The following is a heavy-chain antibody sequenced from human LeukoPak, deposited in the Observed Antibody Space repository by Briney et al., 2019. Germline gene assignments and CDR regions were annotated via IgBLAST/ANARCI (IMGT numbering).Heavy chain of an antibody. CDR2: IYSDGST. J-gene: IGHJ4*02. Sequence: GGSLRLSCAASGFSVSNNYMSWVRQAPGKGLEWVSLIYSDGSTHYADSVKGRFTISRDNAKNSLFLQMNSLRAEDTAVYYCARDALGGSGDYWGQGTLVTVSS. CDR3: ARDALGGSGDY. V-gene: IGHV3-53*01. CDR1: GFSVSNNY. D-gene: IGHD3-10*01.